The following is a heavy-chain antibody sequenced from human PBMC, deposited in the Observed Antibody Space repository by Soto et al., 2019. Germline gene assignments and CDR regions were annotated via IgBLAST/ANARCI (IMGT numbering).Heavy chain of an antibody. Sequence: QITLKESGPSLVKPTQTLTLTCTFSGFALTTSGVGVDWIRQSPGKALEWLALVYWDDDKQYNPSLKRRRTTTTDTSKKQVVLTMTNMDPEDTATYYCARRPVGFRNKCDPWGQGILVTVSS. CDR2: VYWDDDK. J-gene: IGHJ5*02. CDR3: ARRPVGFRNKCDP. V-gene: IGHV2-5*02. CDR1: GFALTTSGVG. D-gene: IGHD1-1*01.